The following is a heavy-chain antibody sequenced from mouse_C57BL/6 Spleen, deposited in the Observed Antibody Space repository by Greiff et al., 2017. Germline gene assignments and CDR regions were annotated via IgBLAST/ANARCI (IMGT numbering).Heavy chain of an antibody. CDR2: INPSSGYT. V-gene: IGHV1-7*01. D-gene: IGHD2-4*01. J-gene: IGHJ3*01. CDR3: ARYDDDAWFAY. CDR1: GYTFTSYW. Sequence: QLQQSGAELAKPGASVKLSCKASGYTFTSYWMHWVKQRPGQGLEWIGYINPSSGYTKYNQKFKDKAPLTADKSSSTAYMQLSSLTYEDSAVYYCARYDDDAWFAYWGQGTLVTVSA.